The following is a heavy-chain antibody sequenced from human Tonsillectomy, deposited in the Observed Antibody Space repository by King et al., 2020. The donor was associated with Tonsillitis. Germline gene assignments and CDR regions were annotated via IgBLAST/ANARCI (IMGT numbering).Heavy chain of an antibody. CDR2: IRSSSSYT. CDR3: ARGGANRGQLWLIY. Sequence: VQLVESGGGLVKPGGSLRLSCAASGFTLSDYYTSWIPQATGKGLEWGSYIRSSSSYTNYANSVKGRFTISRDNAKNSLYLQMNSLRAEDTAVYYCARGGANRGQLWLIYWGQGTLVTVSS. CDR1: GFTLSDYY. J-gene: IGHJ4*02. D-gene: IGHD5-18*01. V-gene: IGHV3-11*05.